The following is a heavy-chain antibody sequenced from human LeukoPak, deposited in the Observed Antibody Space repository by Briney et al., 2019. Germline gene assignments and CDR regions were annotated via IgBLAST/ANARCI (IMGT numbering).Heavy chain of an antibody. CDR2: ISYDGSNK. V-gene: IGHV3-30*04. CDR3: AKGIVGATKSPIDY. CDR1: GFTFSSYA. J-gene: IGHJ4*02. Sequence: GGSLRLSCAASGFTFSSYAMRWVRQAPGKGLEWVAVISYDGSNKYYADSVKGRFTISRDNSKNTLYLQMNSLRAEDTAVYYCAKGIVGATKSPIDYWGQGTLVTVSS. D-gene: IGHD1-26*01.